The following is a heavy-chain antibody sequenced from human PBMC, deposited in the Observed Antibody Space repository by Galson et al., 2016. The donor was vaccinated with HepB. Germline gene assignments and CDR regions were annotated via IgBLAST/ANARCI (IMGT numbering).Heavy chain of an antibody. V-gene: IGHV3-9*01. CDR2: ISWNSGII. CDR3: TKDIIGGDTAMVLNFDF. D-gene: IGHD5-18*01. Sequence: SLRLSCAASGFTFDDYAMHWVRQAPGKGLEWVSGISWNSGIIAYADSVKGRFTISRDNAKKSLYLQMNSLRAEDTALYYCTKDIIGGDTAMVLNFDFWGQGTLVTVSS. CDR1: GFTFDDYA. J-gene: IGHJ4*02.